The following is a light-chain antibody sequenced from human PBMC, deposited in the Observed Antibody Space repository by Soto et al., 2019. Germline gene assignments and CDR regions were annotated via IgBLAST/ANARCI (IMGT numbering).Light chain of an antibody. Sequence: DIELPESPATLSLSQGESATLYCRASQRVSGGFLAGYQQKPGLAPRLILYDTSFRATGIPDRFSGSGSGTDFTPTITRLVPEDFAVYYCQLYGSSASFGKGTKVDI. CDR1: QRVSGGF. V-gene: IGKV3D-20*01. CDR2: DTS. J-gene: IGKJ1*01. CDR3: QLYGSSAS.